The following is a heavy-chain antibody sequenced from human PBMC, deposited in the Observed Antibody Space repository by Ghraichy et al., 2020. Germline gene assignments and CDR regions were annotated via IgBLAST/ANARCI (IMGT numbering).Heavy chain of an antibody. CDR2: ISSSSGNI. Sequence: GESLNISCAASGFTFSSYSMNWVRQAPGKGLEWVSYISSSSGNIHYADSVKGRFTTSRDNAKNSLYLQMYSLRDEDTGVYYCARDVEGYCSGGSCYFHYFDYWGQGTLATVSS. V-gene: IGHV3-48*02. D-gene: IGHD2-15*01. J-gene: IGHJ4*02. CDR1: GFTFSSYS. CDR3: ARDVEGYCSGGSCYFHYFDY.